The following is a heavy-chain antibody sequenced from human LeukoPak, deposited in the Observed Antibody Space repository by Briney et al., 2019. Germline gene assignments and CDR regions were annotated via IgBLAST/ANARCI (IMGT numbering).Heavy chain of an antibody. D-gene: IGHD5-12*01. J-gene: IGHJ6*02. CDR2: INHSGST. V-gene: IGHV4-34*01. CDR3: ARDKGYSGNIYYYGMDV. CDR1: GGSFSGYY. Sequence: SETLSLTCGVYGGSFSGYYWNWVRQPPGKGLEWIGEINHSGSTKYNPSLKSRVTISIDTSKSQFSLKLSSVTAADTAVYYCARDKGYSGNIYYYGMDVWGQGTTVTVSS.